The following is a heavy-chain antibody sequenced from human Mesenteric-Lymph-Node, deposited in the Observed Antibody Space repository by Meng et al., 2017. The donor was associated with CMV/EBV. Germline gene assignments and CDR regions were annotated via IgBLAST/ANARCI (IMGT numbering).Heavy chain of an antibody. J-gene: IGHJ4*02. D-gene: IGHD3-10*01. CDR2: ISYDGNDK. Sequence: GGSLRLSCAASGFTFSNYAMHWVRQTPGKGLEWVAVISYDGNDKYHADSVKGRFTISRDNAKNSLYLQMNSLRAEDTALYYCARGGARGLGYWGQGTLVTVSS. V-gene: IGHV3-30-3*01. CDR3: ARGGARGLGY. CDR1: GFTFSNYA.